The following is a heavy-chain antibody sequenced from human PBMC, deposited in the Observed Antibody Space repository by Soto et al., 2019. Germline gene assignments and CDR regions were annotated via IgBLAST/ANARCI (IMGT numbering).Heavy chain of an antibody. V-gene: IGHV1-69*12. Sequence: QVQLVQSGAEVKKPGSSVKVSCKASGGTFSSYAITWVRQAPGQGLEWMGGIIPIFGTANYAQKFQARVTITADESTSIAYMELSSLRSEDTAVYSCARDRGPSSGYYPYCFDPWGQGTLVTVSS. CDR2: IIPIFGTA. J-gene: IGHJ5*02. CDR3: ARDRGPSSGYYPYCFDP. CDR1: GGTFSSYA. D-gene: IGHD3-22*01.